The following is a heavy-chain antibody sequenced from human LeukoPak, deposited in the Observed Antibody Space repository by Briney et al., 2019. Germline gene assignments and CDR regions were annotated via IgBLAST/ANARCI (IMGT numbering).Heavy chain of an antibody. Sequence: SETLSLTCAVYGGSFSGYYWSWIRQPPGKGLEWIGYIYYSGSTNYNPSLKSRVTISVDTSKNQFSLKLSSVTAADTAVYYCARVFDSGSQAYFYYMDVWGKGTTVTISS. D-gene: IGHD3-10*01. CDR3: ARVFDSGSQAYFYYMDV. J-gene: IGHJ6*03. V-gene: IGHV4-59*01. CDR1: GGSFSGYY. CDR2: IYYSGST.